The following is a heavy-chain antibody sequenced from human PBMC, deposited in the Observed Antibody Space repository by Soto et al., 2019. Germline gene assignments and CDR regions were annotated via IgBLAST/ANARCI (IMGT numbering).Heavy chain of an antibody. CDR3: ARDARQSFWSGYGFCSY. V-gene: IGHV1-18*01. CDR1: GYTFTSYG. Sequence: ASVKVSCKASGYTFTSYGISWVRQAPGQGLEWMGWISAYNGNTNYAQKLQGRVTMTTDTSTSTAYMELRSLRSDDTAVYYCARDARQSFWSGYGFCSYWGQGTLVTVSS. J-gene: IGHJ4*02. CDR2: ISAYNGNT. D-gene: IGHD3-3*01.